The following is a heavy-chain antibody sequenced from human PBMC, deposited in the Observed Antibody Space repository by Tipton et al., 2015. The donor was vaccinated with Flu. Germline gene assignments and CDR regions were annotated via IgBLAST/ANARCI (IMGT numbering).Heavy chain of an antibody. D-gene: IGHD4-17*01. CDR1: GYSISSGYH. CDR2: IYHSGVT. Sequence: TLSLTCAVSGYSISSGYHWGWIRQPPGKGLEWIGNIYHSGVTFYSPSLRCRVTLSVDTSKNQFSLNLRSVTAADTAVYYCARRGPTVTTSSGWYFELWGRGARVTVSS. V-gene: IGHV4-38-2*01. J-gene: IGHJ2*01. CDR3: ARRGPTVTTSSGWYFEL.